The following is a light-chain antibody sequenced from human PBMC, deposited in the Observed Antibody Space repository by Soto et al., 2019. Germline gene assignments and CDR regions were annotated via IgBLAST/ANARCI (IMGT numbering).Light chain of an antibody. J-gene: IGLJ2*01. V-gene: IGLV2-8*01. CDR3: TSFAGINNFVV. Sequence: QSALTQPASVSESPGQSITISCTGSSSDVGSYNLVSWYQQHPGQAPKLLIFEVNKRPSGVPDRFSGSKSGNTASLTVSGLQTEDEADYYCTSFAGINNFVVFGGGTKLTVL. CDR1: SSDVGSYNL. CDR2: EVN.